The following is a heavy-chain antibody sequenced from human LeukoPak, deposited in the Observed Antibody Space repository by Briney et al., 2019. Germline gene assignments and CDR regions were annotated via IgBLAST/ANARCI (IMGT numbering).Heavy chain of an antibody. D-gene: IGHD1-26*01. CDR1: GFTFSSYG. CDR3: AKDNGGRFVGANAEFDY. CDR2: IRYDGSNK. Sequence: GGSLRLSCAASGFTFSSYGMHWVRQAPGKGLEWVAFIRYDGSNKYYADSVKGRFTISRDNSKNTLYLQMNSLRAEDTAVYYCAKDNGGRFVGANAEFDYWGQGTLVTVSS. J-gene: IGHJ4*02. V-gene: IGHV3-30*02.